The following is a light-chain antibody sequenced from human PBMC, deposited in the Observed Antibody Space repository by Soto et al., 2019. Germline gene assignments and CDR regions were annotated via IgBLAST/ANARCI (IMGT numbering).Light chain of an antibody. J-gene: IGKJ1*01. V-gene: IGKV3-20*01. Sequence: IVLSKSPGTVSLSPGERATIYSRASQSLSSSYLAWYQQKPGQAPRLLIYGTSIRATGIPDRFSGSGSGTDFTLTITRLEPEDFAVYYCQRFGTSPPWTFGQRTKVDIK. CDR2: GTS. CDR1: QSLSSSY. CDR3: QRFGTSPPWT.